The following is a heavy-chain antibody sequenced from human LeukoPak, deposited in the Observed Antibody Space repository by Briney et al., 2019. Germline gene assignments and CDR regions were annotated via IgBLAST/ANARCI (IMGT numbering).Heavy chain of an antibody. CDR2: INPNSGGT. Sequence: ASVKVSCKASGYTFTGYYIHWVRQAPGQGLEWMGWINPNSGGTKYAQKFQARVTLTRDTSISSAYMELTRLGSDDTAVYYCARDTYYYDSSGYPRGTFDIWGQGTMVTVSS. CDR1: GYTFTGYY. D-gene: IGHD3-22*01. J-gene: IGHJ3*02. V-gene: IGHV1-2*02. CDR3: ARDTYYYDSSGYPRGTFDI.